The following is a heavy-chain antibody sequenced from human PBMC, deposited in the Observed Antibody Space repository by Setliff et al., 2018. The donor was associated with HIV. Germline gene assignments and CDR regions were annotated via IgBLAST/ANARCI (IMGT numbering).Heavy chain of an antibody. J-gene: IGHJ1*01. CDR3: ARGAGLGQEGEYFHH. CDR2: ISSSGSTI. D-gene: IGHD6-19*01. V-gene: IGHV3-48*01. CDR1: GFTFSTYS. Sequence: GGSLRLSCAASGFTFSTYSMNWVRQAPGKGLEWVSYISSSGSTIHYADSVKGRFTISRDNAKNSLSLQMDSLRAEDTAVYYCARGAGLGQEGEYFHHWGQGTLVTVSS.